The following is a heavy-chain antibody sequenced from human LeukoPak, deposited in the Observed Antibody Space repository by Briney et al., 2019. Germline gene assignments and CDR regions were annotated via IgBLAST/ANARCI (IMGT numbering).Heavy chain of an antibody. CDR1: GFTFSSYE. CDR3: VELGITMIGGV. J-gene: IGHJ6*04. D-gene: IGHD3-10*02. Sequence: GGSLRLSCAASGFTFSSYEMYWVRQAPGKGLEWVSYISSSGSTIYYADSVKGRFTISRDNAKNSLYLQMNSLRAEDTAVYYCVELGITMIGGVWGKGTTVTISS. CDR2: ISSSGSTI. V-gene: IGHV3-48*03.